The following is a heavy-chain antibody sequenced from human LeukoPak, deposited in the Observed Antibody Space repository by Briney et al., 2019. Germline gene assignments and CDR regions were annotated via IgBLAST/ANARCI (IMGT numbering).Heavy chain of an antibody. Sequence: PSETLSLTRTVSGGSISSYYWSWIRQPPGKGLEWIGYIYYSGSTNYNPSLKSRVTISVDTSKNQFSLKLSSVTAADTAVYYCARTAHSRGWFDPWGQGTLVTVSS. CDR3: ARTAHSRGWFDP. J-gene: IGHJ5*02. V-gene: IGHV4-59*01. CDR2: IYYSGST. CDR1: GGSISSYY. D-gene: IGHD6-25*01.